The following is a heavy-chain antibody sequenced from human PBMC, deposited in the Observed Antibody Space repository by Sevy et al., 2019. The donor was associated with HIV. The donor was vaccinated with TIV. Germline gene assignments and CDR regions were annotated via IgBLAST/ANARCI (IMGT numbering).Heavy chain of an antibody. CDR1: GYTFTGYY. CDR2: INPNSGGT. V-gene: IGHV1-2*02. Sequence: ASVKVSCKASGYTFTGYYMHWVRQAPGQGLEWMGWINPNSGGTNYAQKFQGRVTMTRDTSISTAYMELSRLRSDDTAVYYCARVSGFGAILYNYYGMDVWGQGTTVTVSS. D-gene: IGHD3-10*01. CDR3: ARVSGFGAILYNYYGMDV. J-gene: IGHJ6*02.